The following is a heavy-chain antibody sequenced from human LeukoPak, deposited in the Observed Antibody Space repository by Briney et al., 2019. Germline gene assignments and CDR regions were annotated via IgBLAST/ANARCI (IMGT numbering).Heavy chain of an antibody. Sequence: GGTLRLSCAASGFTFSTYAMSWVRQAPGKGLEWVSGISWNSGSIGYADSVKGRFTISRDNAKNSLYLQMNSLRAEDTALYYCAKGLYSGSQWGASDIWGQGTMVTVSS. CDR1: GFTFSTYA. CDR2: ISWNSGSI. J-gene: IGHJ3*02. V-gene: IGHV3-9*01. D-gene: IGHD1-26*01. CDR3: AKGLYSGSQWGASDI.